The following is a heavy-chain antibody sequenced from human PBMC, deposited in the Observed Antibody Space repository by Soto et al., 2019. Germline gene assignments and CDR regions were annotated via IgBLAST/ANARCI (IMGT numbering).Heavy chain of an antibody. D-gene: IGHD6-19*01. V-gene: IGHV1-69*02. CDR3: ARGGAVAATGPFDY. Sequence: SVKVSCKASGGTFSSYTISWVRQAPGQGLEWMGRIIPILGIANYAQKFQGRVTITADKSTSTAYMELSSLRSEDTAVYYCARGGAVAATGPFDYWGQGTLVTSPQ. CDR1: GGTFSSYT. CDR2: IIPILGIA. J-gene: IGHJ4*02.